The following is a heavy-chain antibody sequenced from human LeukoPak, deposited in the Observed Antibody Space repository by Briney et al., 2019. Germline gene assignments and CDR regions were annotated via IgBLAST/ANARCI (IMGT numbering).Heavy chain of an antibody. J-gene: IGHJ3*02. CDR3: ARDARGYDYVWGSYRLGAFDI. D-gene: IGHD3-16*02. V-gene: IGHV4-59*01. Sequence: SETLSLTCTVSGGSISIYYWSWIRQPPGKGLEWIGYIYYSGSTNYNPSLKSRVTISVDTSKNQFSLKLSSVTAADTAVYYCARDARGYDYVWGSYRLGAFDIWGQGTMVTVSS. CDR1: GGSISIYY. CDR2: IYYSGST.